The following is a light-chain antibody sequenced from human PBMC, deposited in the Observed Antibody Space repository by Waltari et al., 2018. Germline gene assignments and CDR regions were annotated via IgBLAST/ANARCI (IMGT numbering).Light chain of an antibody. CDR2: GSS. J-gene: IGKJ1*01. CDR1: QNVISSY. CDR3: QQYGNSLWT. V-gene: IGKV3-20*01. Sequence: ELVLTQSPGTLSLSPGERATLSCRASQNVISSYLALYQHRRGQAPRLLIYGSSTRATGIPDRFSGSGSGTDFTLTIDRLEPEDFAVYYCQQYGNSLWTFGQGTKVEIK.